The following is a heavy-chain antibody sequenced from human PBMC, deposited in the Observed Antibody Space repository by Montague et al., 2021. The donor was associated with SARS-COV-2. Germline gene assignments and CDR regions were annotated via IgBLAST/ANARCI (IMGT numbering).Heavy chain of an antibody. CDR3: ARDGDSSGWNGLHWFDP. J-gene: IGHJ5*02. Sequence: TLSLTCTVSIGSISSGSYYWSWIRQPAGKGLEWIGRIYTSGSTNYXXXLKSRVTISVDTSKNQFSLKLSSVTAADTAVYYCARDGDSSGWNGLHWFDPWGQGTLVTVSS. CDR1: IGSISSGSYY. CDR2: IYTSGST. V-gene: IGHV4-61*02. D-gene: IGHD6-25*01.